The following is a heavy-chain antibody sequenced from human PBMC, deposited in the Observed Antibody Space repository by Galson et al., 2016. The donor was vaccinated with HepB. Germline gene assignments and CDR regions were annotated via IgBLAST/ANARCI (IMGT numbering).Heavy chain of an antibody. CDR3: ARAQALGSKTSHLDQ. J-gene: IGHJ4*02. D-gene: IGHD5-24*01. CDR1: GFNFNTHW. V-gene: IGHV5-51*01. Sequence: QSGAEVKKPGESLKISCRGSGFNFNTHWIAWVRQMPGKGLEWMGIIYPGDSDTRYGPSFRGQVTIAADQSINTAYLQWSSLKASDTALYYCARAQALGSKTSHLDQWGQGTLVSVSS. CDR2: IYPGDSDT.